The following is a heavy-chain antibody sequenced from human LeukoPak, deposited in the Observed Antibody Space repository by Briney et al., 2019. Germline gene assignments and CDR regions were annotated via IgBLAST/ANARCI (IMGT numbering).Heavy chain of an antibody. Sequence: NPSETLSLTCTVSGGSISSGDYYWSWIRQPPGKGLEWIGYIYYSGSTYYNPSLKSRVTISVDTSKNQFSLKLSSVTAADTAVYYCARVMVRGVYFDYWGQGTLVTVSS. D-gene: IGHD3-10*01. CDR2: IYYSGST. V-gene: IGHV4-30-4*08. CDR1: GGSISSGDYY. J-gene: IGHJ4*02. CDR3: ARVMVRGVYFDY.